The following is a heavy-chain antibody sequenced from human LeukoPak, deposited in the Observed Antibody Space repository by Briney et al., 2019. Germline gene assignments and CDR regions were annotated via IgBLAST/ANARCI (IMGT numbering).Heavy chain of an antibody. CDR1: GGSISNTYYY. CDR3: AREAIAARRIDF. CDR2: TYYSGTT. V-gene: IGHV4-39*07. Sequence: PSETLSLTCTVSGGSISNTYYYWAWIRQPPGQGLELIGSTYYSGTTHYTPSLKSRVTISVDTSKNQFSLQLSSVTAADTAVYYCAREAIAARRIDFWGQGTLVTVSS. D-gene: IGHD6-6*01. J-gene: IGHJ4*02.